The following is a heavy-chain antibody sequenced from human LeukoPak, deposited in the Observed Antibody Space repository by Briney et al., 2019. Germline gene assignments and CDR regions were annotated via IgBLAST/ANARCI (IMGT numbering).Heavy chain of an antibody. V-gene: IGHV3-48*03. J-gene: IGHJ4*02. D-gene: IGHD6-13*01. CDR2: ISSSGRTM. CDR1: GFTFSSYE. CDR3: VRGLAAAAY. Sequence: GGSLRLSCAASGFTFSSYEMNWVRQAPGKGLEWVSYISSSGRTMYYADSVKGRFTISRDNAKNSLYLQMNSLRAEDTALYYCVRGLAAAAYWGQGTLVTVSS.